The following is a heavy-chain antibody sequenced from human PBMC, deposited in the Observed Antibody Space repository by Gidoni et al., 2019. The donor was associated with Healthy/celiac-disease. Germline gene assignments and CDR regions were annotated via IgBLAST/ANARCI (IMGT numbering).Heavy chain of an antibody. J-gene: IGHJ4*02. CDR1: GGSLSSGGYY. CDR3: ARNPYYYDSSGYFDY. Sequence: QVQLQESGPGLVKPSQTLSLPCTVSGGSLSSGGYYWSWIRQHPGKGLEWIGYIYYRGSTYYNPSLKSRVTISVDTSKNQFSLKLSSVTAADTAVYYCARNPYYYDSSGYFDYWGQGTLVTVSS. V-gene: IGHV4-31*03. CDR2: IYYRGST. D-gene: IGHD3-22*01.